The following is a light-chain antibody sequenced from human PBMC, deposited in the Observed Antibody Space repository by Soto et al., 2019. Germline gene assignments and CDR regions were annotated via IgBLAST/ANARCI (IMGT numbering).Light chain of an antibody. V-gene: IGKV1-39*01. J-gene: IGKJ1*01. CDR1: QDIRSY. CDR2: ATS. CDR3: QQGYSTQWT. Sequence: DIQMTQSPSSLSASVGDRVSITCRASQDIRSYLNWYQQKPGKAPELLIYATSNLQSGVPPRFSASGSGTDFTLTIIILQPEDVATYYYQQGYSTQWTSGQGTKVESK.